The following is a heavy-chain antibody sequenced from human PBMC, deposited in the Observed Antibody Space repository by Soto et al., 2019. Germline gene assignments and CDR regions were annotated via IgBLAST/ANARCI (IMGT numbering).Heavy chain of an antibody. Sequence: QVQLVQSGAEVKKPGSSVKVSCKASGGTFSSYTISWVRQAPGQGLEWMGRIIPILGIANYAQKFQGRVTITADKSTSTAYMELSSLRSEDTAVEYCAGGRFGVQADYWGQGTLVTVSS. D-gene: IGHD3-10*01. CDR2: IIPILGIA. V-gene: IGHV1-69*02. CDR3: AGGRFGVQADY. J-gene: IGHJ4*02. CDR1: GGTFSSYT.